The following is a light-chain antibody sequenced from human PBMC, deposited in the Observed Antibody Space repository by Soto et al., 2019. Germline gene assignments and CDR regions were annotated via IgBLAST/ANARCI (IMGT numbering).Light chain of an antibody. V-gene: IGKV3-15*01. J-gene: IGKJ1*01. CDR2: GAS. Sequence: EIVMTRSPATLSVSPGERATLSGRASQSVSSSLAWYQQKPGQAPRLLIYGASTRATGIQARFSGSGSGTEFTLTISSLQSEDFAVYYCQHYNNWWTFGQGTKVDNK. CDR3: QHYNNWWT. CDR1: QSVSSS.